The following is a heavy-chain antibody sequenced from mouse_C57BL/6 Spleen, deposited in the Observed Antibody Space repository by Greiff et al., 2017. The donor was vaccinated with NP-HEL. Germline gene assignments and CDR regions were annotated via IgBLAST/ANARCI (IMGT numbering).Heavy chain of an antibody. CDR3: AGYYDYDVYYAMDY. CDR2: IYPGSGST. D-gene: IGHD2-4*01. V-gene: IGHV1-55*01. J-gene: IGHJ4*01. Sequence: VQLQQSGAELVKPGASVKMSCKASGYTFTSYWITWVKQRPGQGLEWIGDIYPGSGSTNYNETFKSKATLTVDTSSSTAYMQLSSLTSEDSAVYYCAGYYDYDVYYAMDYWGQGTSVTVSS. CDR1: GYTFTSYW.